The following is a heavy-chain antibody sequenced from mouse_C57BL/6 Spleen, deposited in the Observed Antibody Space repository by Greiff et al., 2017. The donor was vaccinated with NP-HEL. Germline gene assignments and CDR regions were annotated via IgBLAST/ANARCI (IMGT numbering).Heavy chain of an antibody. CDR3: TRYIYCGKGFDV. CDR1: GFNIKDYY. V-gene: IGHV14-1*01. Sequence: EVQLQQSGAELVRPGASVKLSCTASGFNIKDYYMHWVKQRPEQGLEWIGRIDPEDGDTEYAAKFQGKATMTADTSSNTAYLQLSSLTSEDTAVYYCTRYIYCGKGFDVWGTGTTVTVSS. D-gene: IGHD2-1*01. J-gene: IGHJ1*03. CDR2: IDPEDGDT.